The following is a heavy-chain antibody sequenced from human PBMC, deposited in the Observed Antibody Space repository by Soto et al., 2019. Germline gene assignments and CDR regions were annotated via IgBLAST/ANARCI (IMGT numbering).Heavy chain of an antibody. CDR1: GGSISSSSYY. V-gene: IGHV4-30-2*01. CDR3: ARAFRDGYNSLFDY. CDR2: IYHSGST. Sequence: PSDTLSLTCNVSGGSISSSSYYWGWIRQPPGKGLEWIGYIYHSGSTYYNPSLKSRVTISVDRSKNQFSLKLSSVTAADTAVYYCARAFRDGYNSLFDYWGQGTLVTVSS. J-gene: IGHJ4*02. D-gene: IGHD5-12*01.